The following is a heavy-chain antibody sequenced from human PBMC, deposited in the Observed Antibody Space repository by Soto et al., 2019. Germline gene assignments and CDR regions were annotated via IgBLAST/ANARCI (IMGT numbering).Heavy chain of an antibody. V-gene: IGHV3-21*01. CDR2: ISSSSSYI. CDR1: GFTFSSYS. D-gene: IGHD1-7*01. CDR3: ARGRITGTAHFDY. Sequence: EVQLVESGGGLVKPGGSLRLSCAASGFTFSSYSMNWVRQAPGKGLEWVSSISSSSSYIYYADSVKGRFTISRDNAKNSLYLQMNSLRAEDTAVYYCARGRITGTAHFDYWGQGTLVTVSS. J-gene: IGHJ4*02.